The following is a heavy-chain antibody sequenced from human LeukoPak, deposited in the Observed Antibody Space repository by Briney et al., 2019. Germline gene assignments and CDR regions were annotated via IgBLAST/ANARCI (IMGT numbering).Heavy chain of an antibody. J-gene: IGHJ5*02. D-gene: IGHD3-10*01. V-gene: IGHV3-23*01. CDR1: GFTFSSNI. CDR3: AKVRGP. CDR2: ISGSGATT. Sequence: GGSLRPSCAASGFTFSSNIMSWVRQAPGKGLEWVSGISGSGATTYYAESVKGRFTISRDNSKNTLYLQMNSLRAEDTALYYCAKVRGPWGQGTLVTVSS.